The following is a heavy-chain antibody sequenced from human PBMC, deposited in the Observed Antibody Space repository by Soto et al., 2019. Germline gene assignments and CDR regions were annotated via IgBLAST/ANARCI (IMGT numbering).Heavy chain of an antibody. CDR1: GFPFSSYG. Sequence: GGSLRLSCAASGFPFSSYGMHWVRQAPGKGLEWVAVIWYDGSNKYYADSVKRRFTISRDNSKNTLYLQMNSLRAEDTAVYYCARDLGGDGYNYRTGYFDYWGQGTLVTVSS. V-gene: IGHV3-33*01. D-gene: IGHD5-12*01. CDR3: ARDLGGDGYNYRTGYFDY. J-gene: IGHJ4*02. CDR2: IWYDGSNK.